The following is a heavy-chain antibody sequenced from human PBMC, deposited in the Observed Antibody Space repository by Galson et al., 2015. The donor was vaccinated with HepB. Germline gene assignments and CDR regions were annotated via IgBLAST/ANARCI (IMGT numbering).Heavy chain of an antibody. Sequence: SLRLSCAASGFTFRSYAMSWVRQAPGKGLEWVSSISGSGDSTYYADAVKGRFTVSRDNSKNTLYLQMNSLRAEDTAVYYCAKDPSKFWSGYQRADYWGQGTLVTVYS. V-gene: IGHV3-23*01. CDR3: AKDPSKFWSGYQRADY. CDR2: ISGSGDST. D-gene: IGHD3-3*01. CDR1: GFTFRSYA. J-gene: IGHJ4*02.